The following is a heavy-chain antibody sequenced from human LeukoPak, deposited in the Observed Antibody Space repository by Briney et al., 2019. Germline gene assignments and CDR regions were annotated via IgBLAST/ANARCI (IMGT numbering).Heavy chain of an antibody. Sequence: SETLSLTCTVSGGSISSSSYYWGWIRQPPGKGPEWIGYIYYSGSTDYNPSLKSRVTISIDTSKNQFSLKLSSVTAADTAVYYCARDLAVGYYDSSGYYDYWGQGTLVTVSS. V-gene: IGHV4-30-4*08. D-gene: IGHD3-22*01. CDR3: ARDLAVGYYDSSGYYDY. CDR1: GGSISSSSYY. J-gene: IGHJ4*02. CDR2: IYYSGST.